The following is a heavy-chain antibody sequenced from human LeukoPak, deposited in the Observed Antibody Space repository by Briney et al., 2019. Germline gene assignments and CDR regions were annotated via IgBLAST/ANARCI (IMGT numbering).Heavy chain of an antibody. Sequence: SETLSLTCAVYGGSISGHYWTWIRQSPGKGLEWIGEMNHSESTNYNPSLKSRVTISVDMSKNQLSLKLSSVTAADTAVYYCASILGWRNCWGQGTLVTVSS. V-gene: IGHV4-34*01. CDR2: MNHSEST. D-gene: IGHD1-7*01. J-gene: IGHJ4*02. CDR3: ASILGWRNC. CDR1: GGSISGHY.